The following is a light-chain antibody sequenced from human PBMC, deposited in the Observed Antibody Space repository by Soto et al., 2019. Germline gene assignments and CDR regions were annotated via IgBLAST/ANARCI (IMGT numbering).Light chain of an antibody. V-gene: IGKV1-6*01. CDR3: LQDYNYPRT. J-gene: IGKJ1*01. Sequence: IQMTQCPSTRSGSVGDRVTITCRASQTISSWLAWYQQKPGKAPKLLIYAASSLQSGVPSRFSGSGSGTDFTLTISSLQPEDFATYYCLQDYNYPRTFGQGTKVDIK. CDR1: QTISSW. CDR2: AAS.